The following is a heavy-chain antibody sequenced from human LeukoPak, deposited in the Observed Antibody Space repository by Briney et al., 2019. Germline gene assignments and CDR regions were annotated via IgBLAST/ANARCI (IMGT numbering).Heavy chain of an antibody. Sequence: GGSLRLSCAASGFTFSSYWMSWVRQAPGKGLEWVANIKQDGSEKYYVDSVKGRFTISRDNAKNSLYLQMNSLRAEDTAVYYCAREGDDYRGEYYYYYMDVWGKGTTVTVSS. J-gene: IGHJ6*03. CDR2: IKQDGSEK. CDR3: AREGDDYRGEYYYYYMDV. D-gene: IGHD5-24*01. V-gene: IGHV3-7*01. CDR1: GFTFSSYW.